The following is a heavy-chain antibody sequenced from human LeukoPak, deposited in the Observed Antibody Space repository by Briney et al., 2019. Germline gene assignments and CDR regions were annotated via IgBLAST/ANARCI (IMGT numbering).Heavy chain of an antibody. CDR2: IRSETDGGTT. V-gene: IGHV3-15*01. Sequence: PGGSLRLSCAASGLTLSSAWMHWVRQAPGKGLEWIGLIRSETDGGTTDYASPVRGRFAISRDASKNTLYLQMNSLKIDDTAVYYCSQLYRSGPWGQGTLVTVSS. D-gene: IGHD1-1*01. J-gene: IGHJ5*02. CDR3: SQLYRSGP. CDR1: GLTLSSAW.